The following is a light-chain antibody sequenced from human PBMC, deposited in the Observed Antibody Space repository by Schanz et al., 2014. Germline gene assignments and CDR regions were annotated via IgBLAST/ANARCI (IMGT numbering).Light chain of an antibody. CDR2: GAS. J-gene: IGKJ1*01. V-gene: IGKV1-39*01. CDR3: QHYDRYSGT. CDR1: QSINRN. Sequence: DIHMTQSPSSLSASVGDRVTITCRASQSINRNLNWYQQKSGEAPNLLIYGASNLQSGVPSRFSGSGSGTDFTLTISSLQPDDSATYYCQHYDRYSGTFGQGTKVEFK.